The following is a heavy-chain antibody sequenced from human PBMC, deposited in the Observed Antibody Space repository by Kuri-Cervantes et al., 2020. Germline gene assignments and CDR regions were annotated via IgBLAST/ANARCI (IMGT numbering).Heavy chain of an antibody. Sequence: GGSLRLSCVASGFTFSDHYMDWVRQAPGKGLEWVGRARNKANSYTTEYAAAVKGRFSVSRDDSKNSLYLQMNSLKFEDTAVYFCAGGYPGALTFGYWGLGTLVTVSS. CDR2: ARNKANSYTT. D-gene: IGHD4/OR15-4a*01. CDR3: AGGYPGALTFGY. CDR1: GFTFSDHY. J-gene: IGHJ4*02. V-gene: IGHV3-72*01.